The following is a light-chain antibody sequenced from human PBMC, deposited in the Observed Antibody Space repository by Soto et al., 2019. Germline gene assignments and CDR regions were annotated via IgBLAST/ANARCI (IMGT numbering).Light chain of an antibody. CDR2: DVS. CDR1: SSDVGGFDH. J-gene: IGLJ1*01. V-gene: IGLV2-14*03. Sequence: QSVLTQPASVSGSPGQSITISCTGASSDVGGFDHVSWYQQHPGKVPRLLIYDVSSRPSGVSDRFSGSKSGNTASLTISGLQAEDESDYYCYSFTTTTTYVFGTGTKLTVL. CDR3: YSFTTTTTYV.